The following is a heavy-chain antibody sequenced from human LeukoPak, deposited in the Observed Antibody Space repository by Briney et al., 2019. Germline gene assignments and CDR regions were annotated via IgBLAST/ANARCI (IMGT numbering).Heavy chain of an antibody. D-gene: IGHD3-9*01. Sequence: SETLSLTCAVYGGSFSGYYWSWIRQPPGKGLEWIGEINHSGSTNYNPSLKSRVTISVDTSKNQFSLKLSSVTAADTAVYYCARGVLRYFDGLLPYYFDYWAQEPLVTVSS. CDR3: ARGVLRYFDGLLPYYFDY. CDR1: GGSFSGYY. J-gene: IGHJ4*02. V-gene: IGHV4-34*01. CDR2: INHSGST.